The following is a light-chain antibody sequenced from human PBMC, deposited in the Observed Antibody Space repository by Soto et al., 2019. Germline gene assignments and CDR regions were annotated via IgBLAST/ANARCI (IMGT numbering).Light chain of an antibody. CDR3: SSYTSSSTLGV. CDR2: DVI. J-gene: IGLJ7*01. Sequence: QSALPQPASVSGSPGQSITISCTGTSSDVGGYNYVSWYQQHPGKAPKLMIYDVINRPSGVSNRFSGSKSGNTASLTISGVQAEDEADYYCSSYTSSSTLGVFGTGTQLTVL. CDR1: SSDVGGYNY. V-gene: IGLV2-14*01.